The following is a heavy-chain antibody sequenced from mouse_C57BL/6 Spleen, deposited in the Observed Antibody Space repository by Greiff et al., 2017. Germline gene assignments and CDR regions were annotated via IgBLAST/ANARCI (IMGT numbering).Heavy chain of an antibody. Sequence: QVQLQQPGAELVRPGSSVKLSCKASGYTFTSYWLHWVKQRPIQGLEWIGNIDPSDSETHYNQKFKDKATLTVDKSSSTAYMQLSSLTSEDSAVYYCASGTTVVADYYAMDYWGQGTSVTVSS. J-gene: IGHJ4*01. CDR1: GYTFTSYW. CDR3: ASGTTVVADYYAMDY. CDR2: IDPSDSET. D-gene: IGHD1-1*01. V-gene: IGHV1-52*01.